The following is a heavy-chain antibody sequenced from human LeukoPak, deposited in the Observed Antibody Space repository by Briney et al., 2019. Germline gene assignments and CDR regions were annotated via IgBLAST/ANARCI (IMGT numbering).Heavy chain of an antibody. CDR1: GFTFSSYG. CDR2: IRYDGSNK. D-gene: IGHD5-18*01. V-gene: IGHV3-30*02. J-gene: IGHJ4*02. Sequence: PGGSLRLSCAASGFTFSSYGMHWVRQAPGKGLEWVAFIRYDGSNKYYADSVKGRFPISRDNSKNTLYLQMNSLRAEDTAVYYCATLKMGYSYGFPFDYWGQGTLVTVSS. CDR3: ATLKMGYSYGFPFDY.